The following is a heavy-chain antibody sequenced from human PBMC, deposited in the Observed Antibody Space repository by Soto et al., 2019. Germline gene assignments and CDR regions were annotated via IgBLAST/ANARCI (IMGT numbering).Heavy chain of an antibody. CDR2: LDGAGGST. CDR1: GFTFSDFA. J-gene: IGHJ6*02. CDR3: AAPRDEYGSGVSWFTYGMDI. D-gene: IGHD3-10*01. V-gene: IGHV3-23*01. Sequence: GSLRLSCLASGFTFSDFAMTWVRHVPGRGLEWVASLDGAGGSTYYAESVRGRFSISRDNSQNALFLQMKRLTVDDTAIYYCAAPRDEYGSGVSWFTYGMDIWGQGTTVTVSS.